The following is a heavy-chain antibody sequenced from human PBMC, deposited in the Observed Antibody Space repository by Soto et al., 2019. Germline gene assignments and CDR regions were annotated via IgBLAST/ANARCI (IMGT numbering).Heavy chain of an antibody. J-gene: IGHJ4*02. D-gene: IGHD6-19*01. CDR2: IKQDGSEK. CDR1: GFTFSSYW. Sequence: EVQLVESGGGLVQPEGSLRLSCAASGFTFSSYWISWVRQAPGKGLEWVANIKQDGSEKYYVDSVKGRFTISRDNAKNSLYLQMNSLRAEDTAVYYCARGIAVAGIVYWGQGTLVTVSS. V-gene: IGHV3-7*04. CDR3: ARGIAVAGIVY.